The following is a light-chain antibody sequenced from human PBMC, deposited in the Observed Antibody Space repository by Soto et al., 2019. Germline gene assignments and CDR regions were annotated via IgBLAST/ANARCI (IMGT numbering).Light chain of an antibody. CDR1: QRISTRY. CDR3: QQYGSSPWGT. V-gene: IGKV3-20*01. Sequence: EMVLTQSPGTLSLSPGERATLSCRTSQRISTRYLAWYRQKPGQAPRLLIYGASSRATGIPDRFSASGSGPEFTLTISRLEPEDFGVYYCQQYGSSPWGTFGPGTKVEIK. J-gene: IGKJ3*01. CDR2: GAS.